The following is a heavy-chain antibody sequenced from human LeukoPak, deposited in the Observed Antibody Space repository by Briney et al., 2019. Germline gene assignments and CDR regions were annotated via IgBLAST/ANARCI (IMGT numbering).Heavy chain of an antibody. J-gene: IGHJ3*02. V-gene: IGHV1-2*02. CDR3: ARDYTTVAFDI. D-gene: IGHD3-16*01. CDR2: INPNSGAT. Sequence: ASVKVSFKASGYTFTGYYMHWVRQAPGQGLEWMGWINPNSGATNYAQKFQGRVTVTRDTSINTAHMELSRLRSDDTAVYYCARDYTTVAFDIWGQGTVVTVSS. CDR1: GYTFTGYY.